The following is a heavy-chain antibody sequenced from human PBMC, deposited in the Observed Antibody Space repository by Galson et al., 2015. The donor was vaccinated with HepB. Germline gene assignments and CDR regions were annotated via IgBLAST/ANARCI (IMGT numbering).Heavy chain of an antibody. CDR2: INPNSGGT. CDR3: ARDWVITLYYYYGMDV. V-gene: IGHV1-2*02. Sequence: SVKVSCKASGYTFTGYYMHWVRQAPGQGLEWMGWINPNSGGTNYAQKFQGRVTMTRDTSISTAYMELSRLRSDDTAVYYCARDWVITLYYYYGMDVWGQGTTVTVSS. CDR1: GYTFTGYY. J-gene: IGHJ6*02. D-gene: IGHD3-22*01.